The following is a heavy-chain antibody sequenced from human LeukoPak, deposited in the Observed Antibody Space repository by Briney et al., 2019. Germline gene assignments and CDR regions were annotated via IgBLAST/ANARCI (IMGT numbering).Heavy chain of an antibody. Sequence: PSETLSLTCGVNGGSFSGYYWSRIRQPPGNGLEWIGEITHSGSTNYNPSLKSRVTISVDTSKNQFSLKLSSVTAADTAVYYCARGWGAIVDLWGRGTLVTVSS. CDR2: ITHSGST. CDR1: GGSFSGYY. V-gene: IGHV4-34*01. CDR3: ARGWGAIVDL. D-gene: IGHD7-27*01. J-gene: IGHJ2*01.